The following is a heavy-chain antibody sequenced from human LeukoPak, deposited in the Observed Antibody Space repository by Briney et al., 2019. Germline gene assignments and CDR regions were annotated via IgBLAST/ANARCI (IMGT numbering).Heavy chain of an antibody. D-gene: IGHD6-19*01. V-gene: IGHV3-23*01. Sequence: GSLRLSCAASGFTFSSYAMSWVRQAPGKGLEWVSGISGSAYSTYYADSVQGRFTISRDNSKNTLYLQMNSLRAEDTAVYYCAKDIVGEWLVLYSFDSWGQGTLVTVSS. J-gene: IGHJ4*02. CDR2: ISGSAYST. CDR3: AKDIVGEWLVLYSFDS. CDR1: GFTFSSYA.